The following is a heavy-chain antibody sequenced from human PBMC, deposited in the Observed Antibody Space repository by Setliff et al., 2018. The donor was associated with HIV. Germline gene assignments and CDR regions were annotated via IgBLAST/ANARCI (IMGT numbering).Heavy chain of an antibody. Sequence: PGGSLRLSCAASGFTVSSNYMSWVRQAPGKGLEWVSVIYSGGSTYYADSVKGRFTISRHNSKNTLYLQMNSLRAEDTAVYYCARGCHDYGSYYYYYYMDVWGKGTTVTVSS. CDR2: IYSGGST. D-gene: IGHD4-17*01. V-gene: IGHV3-53*04. CDR1: GFTVSSNY. J-gene: IGHJ6*03. CDR3: ARGCHDYGSYYYYYYMDV.